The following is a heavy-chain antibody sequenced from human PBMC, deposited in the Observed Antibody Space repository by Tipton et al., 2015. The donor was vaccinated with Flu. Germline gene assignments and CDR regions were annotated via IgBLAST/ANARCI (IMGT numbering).Heavy chain of an antibody. J-gene: IGHJ4*02. Sequence: SLRLSCAVSGFPFSNFWMHWVRQAPGKGLEWVANINYDGSTIYYLDSVKGRFTISRDNAKNSLYLQMNNLRAEDTAVYYCTRRLVEDWGQGTQVTVSS. CDR2: INYDGSTI. CDR3: TRRLVED. CDR1: GFPFSNFW. V-gene: IGHV3-7*01.